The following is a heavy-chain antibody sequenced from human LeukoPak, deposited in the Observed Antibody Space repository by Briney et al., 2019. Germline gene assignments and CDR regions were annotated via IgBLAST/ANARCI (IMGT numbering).Heavy chain of an antibody. V-gene: IGHV3-15*01. CDR3: TTSNNWNDFDY. Sequence: GGSLRLSCTASGFTFGDYAMSWVRQAPGKGLEWVGRIKSKTDGGTTDYAAPVKGRLTISRDDSKNTLYLQMNSLKTEDTAVYYCTTSNNWNDFDYWGQGTLVTVSS. J-gene: IGHJ4*02. CDR2: IKSKTDGGTT. D-gene: IGHD1-20*01. CDR1: GFTFGDYA.